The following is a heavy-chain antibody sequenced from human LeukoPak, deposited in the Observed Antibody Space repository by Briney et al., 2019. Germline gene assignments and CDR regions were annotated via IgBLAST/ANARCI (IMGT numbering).Heavy chain of an antibody. J-gene: IGHJ4*02. D-gene: IGHD1-7*01. V-gene: IGHV4-31*03. Sequence: PSQTLSLTCTVSGGSISSGNYYWSWLRQHPGKGLEWIGYVDYSGNAYYKPSLKSRATISIDTSKNQFSLKLSSVTAADSAVYYCARRPAGTRTFDYWGQGALVTVSS. CDR3: ARRPAGTRTFDY. CDR2: VDYSGNA. CDR1: GGSISSGNYY.